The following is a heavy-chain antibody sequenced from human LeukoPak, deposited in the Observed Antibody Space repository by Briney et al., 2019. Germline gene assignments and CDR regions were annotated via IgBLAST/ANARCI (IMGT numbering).Heavy chain of an antibody. CDR3: ARPRRQYYYDSSGYYYAYYFDY. Sequence: SETLSLTCAVYGGSFSGYYWSWIRQPPGEGLEWIGEINHSGSTNYNPSLKSRVTISVDTSKNQFSLKLSSVTAADTAVYYCARPRRQYYYDSSGYYYAYYFDYWGQGTLVTVSS. D-gene: IGHD3-22*01. CDR2: INHSGST. J-gene: IGHJ4*02. V-gene: IGHV4-34*01. CDR1: GGSFSGYY.